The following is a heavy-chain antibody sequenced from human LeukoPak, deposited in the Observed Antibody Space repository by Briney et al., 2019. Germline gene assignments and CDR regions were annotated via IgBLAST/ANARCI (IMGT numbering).Heavy chain of an antibody. CDR3: ARETFYFGSGSPGYFDY. CDR1: RFTFSSYT. CDR2: IYSGGST. D-gene: IGHD3-10*01. J-gene: IGHJ4*02. Sequence: GGSLRLSCSASRFTFSSYTMNWVRQAPGKGLEWVSVIYSGGSTYYADSVKGRFTISRGNSKNALYLQMNSLRAEDTAVYYCARETFYFGSGSPGYFDYWGQGTLVTVSS. V-gene: IGHV3-53*01.